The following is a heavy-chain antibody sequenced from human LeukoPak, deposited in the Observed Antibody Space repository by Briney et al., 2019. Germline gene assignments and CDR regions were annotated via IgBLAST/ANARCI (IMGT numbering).Heavy chain of an antibody. Sequence: DSVKVSFKVSGYTLTELSMHWVRQAPGKGLEWMGGFDPEDGETIYAQKFQGRVTMTEDTSTDTAYMELSSLRSEDTAVYYCATDRHSSFRSFDYWGQGTLVTVSS. V-gene: IGHV1-24*01. CDR2: FDPEDGET. J-gene: IGHJ4*02. CDR3: ATDRHSSFRSFDY. CDR1: GYTLTELS. D-gene: IGHD3-16*01.